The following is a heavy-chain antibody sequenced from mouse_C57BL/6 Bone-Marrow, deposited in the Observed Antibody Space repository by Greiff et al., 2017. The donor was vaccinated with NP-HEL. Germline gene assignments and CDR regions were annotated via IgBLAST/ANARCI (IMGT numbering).Heavy chain of an antibody. CDR3: ARNYDYDGSWFAY. D-gene: IGHD2-4*01. CDR2: INPSSGYT. Sequence: VQLQQSGAELAKPGASVKLSCKASGYTFTSYWMHWVKQRPGQGLQWIGYINPSSGYTKYNQKFKDKATLTADKSSSTAYMQLSSLTYEDSAVYYCARNYDYDGSWFAYWGQGTLVTVSA. V-gene: IGHV1-7*01. J-gene: IGHJ3*01. CDR1: GYTFTSYW.